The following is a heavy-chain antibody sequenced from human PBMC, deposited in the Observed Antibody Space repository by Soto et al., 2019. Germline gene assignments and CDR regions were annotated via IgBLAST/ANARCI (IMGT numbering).Heavy chain of an antibody. Sequence: SETLSLTCAVSGGSISSSNWWSWVRQPPGKGLEWIGEIYHSGSTNYNPSLQSRVTISVDKSKNQFSLKLSSVTAADTAVYYCARSVRGGSSGWSRNPYYYYGMDVWGQGTTVTVSS. CDR2: IYHSGST. V-gene: IGHV4-4*02. D-gene: IGHD6-19*01. CDR3: ARSVRGGSSGWSRNPYYYYGMDV. CDR1: GGSISSSNW. J-gene: IGHJ6*02.